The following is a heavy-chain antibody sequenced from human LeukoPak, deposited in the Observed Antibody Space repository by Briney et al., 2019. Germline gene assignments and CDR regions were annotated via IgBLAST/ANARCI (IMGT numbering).Heavy chain of an antibody. D-gene: IGHD4-17*01. CDR2: IYYSGRT. CDR1: GGSISSYY. V-gene: IGHV4-59*01. Sequence: SETLSLTCTVSGGSISSYYWSWVRQPPGKGREWVGYIYYSGRTNYTPSLKSRVTISVYTSKNQFPLKLSSVTAADTAVYYCARAGDYGDFPDAFYIWGQGTMVTVSS. CDR3: ARAGDYGDFPDAFYI. J-gene: IGHJ3*02.